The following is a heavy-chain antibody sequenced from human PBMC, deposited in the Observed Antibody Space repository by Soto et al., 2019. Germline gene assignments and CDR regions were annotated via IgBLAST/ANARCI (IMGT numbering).Heavy chain of an antibody. D-gene: IGHD3-3*01. J-gene: IGHJ4*02. Sequence: EVQLVESGGGLVQPGGSLRLSCAASGFTFSSYGMTWVRQAPGKGLEWLSYISSGSSSIYYADSVKGRFTISRDNARKSLSLQRNSLRDEDSAVYFCARVGLRFLEGAVDYWGQGSLVTVSS. CDR3: ARVGLRFLEGAVDY. CDR1: GFTFSSYG. CDR2: ISSGSSSI. V-gene: IGHV3-48*02.